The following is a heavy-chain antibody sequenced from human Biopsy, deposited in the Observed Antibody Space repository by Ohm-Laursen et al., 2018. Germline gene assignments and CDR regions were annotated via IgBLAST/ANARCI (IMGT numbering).Heavy chain of an antibody. CDR1: GESFNGYY. J-gene: IGHJ6*02. V-gene: IGHV3-48*01. Sequence: ETLSLTCAVYGESFNGYYWSWVRQAPGKGLEWISYISRSSSTIYYADSVKGRFTISRDNGKNSMFLQMSSLTAEDTAVYFCARGVYDTTEFFFGLDVWGQGTTVTVSS. CDR2: ISRSSSTI. CDR3: ARGVYDTTEFFFGLDV. D-gene: IGHD5/OR15-5a*01.